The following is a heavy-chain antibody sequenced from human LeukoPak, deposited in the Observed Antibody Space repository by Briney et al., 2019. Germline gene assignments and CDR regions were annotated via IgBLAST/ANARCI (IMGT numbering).Heavy chain of an antibody. CDR2: INHSEST. J-gene: IGHJ4*02. V-gene: IGHV4-34*01. D-gene: IGHD3-3*01. CDR3: ARALKDFWSGYSRAYFDY. Sequence: SETLSLTCAVYGGSFSGYYWSWIRQPPGKGLEWIGEINHSESTNYNPSLKSRVTISVDTSKNQFSLKLSSVTAADTAVYYCARALKDFWSGYSRAYFDYWGQGTLVTVSS. CDR1: GGSFSGYY.